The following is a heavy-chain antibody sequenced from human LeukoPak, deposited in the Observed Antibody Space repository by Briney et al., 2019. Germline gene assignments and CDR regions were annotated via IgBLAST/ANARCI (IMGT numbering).Heavy chain of an antibody. Sequence: PSETLSLTCTVSGGSISSGGYYWSWIRQHPGKGLEWIGYIYYSGSTYYNPSLKSRVTISVDTSKNQFSLKLSSVTAADTAVYYCARGKEDGRPNDYWGQGTLVTVSS. V-gene: IGHV4-31*03. J-gene: IGHJ4*02. CDR1: GGSISSGGYY. CDR3: ARGKEDGRPNDY. CDR2: IYYSGST.